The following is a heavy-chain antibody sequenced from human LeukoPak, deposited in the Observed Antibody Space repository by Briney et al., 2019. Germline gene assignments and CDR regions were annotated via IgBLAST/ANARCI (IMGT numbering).Heavy chain of an antibody. CDR1: GFSFSSYS. CDR3: ARAWEDYYGSGSYFDY. Sequence: PGGSLRLSCPASGFSFSSYSMNWVRQAPGKGLEWVSSITTSSSYIYYADSVKGRFTISRDNAKNSLFLQMNSLRAEDTAVYYCARAWEDYYGSGSYFDYWGQGTLVTVSS. V-gene: IGHV3-21*01. CDR2: ITTSSSYI. D-gene: IGHD3-10*01. J-gene: IGHJ4*02.